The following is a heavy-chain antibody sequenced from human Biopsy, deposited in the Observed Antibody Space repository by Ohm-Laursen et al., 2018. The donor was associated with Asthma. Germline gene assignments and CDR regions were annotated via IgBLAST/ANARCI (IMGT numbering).Heavy chain of an antibody. CDR1: GLSFSNYG. D-gene: IGHD2-8*01. V-gene: IGHV3-30*03. CDR3: AREVKMAY. J-gene: IGHJ4*02. CDR2: ISFDGSNK. Sequence: SLRLSCSASGLSFSNYGMHWVRQAPGKGLEWVAVISFDGSNKYYADFVKGRFTISRDNSKNTLYLQMNSLRAEDTGVYYCAREVKMAYWGRGTLVTISS.